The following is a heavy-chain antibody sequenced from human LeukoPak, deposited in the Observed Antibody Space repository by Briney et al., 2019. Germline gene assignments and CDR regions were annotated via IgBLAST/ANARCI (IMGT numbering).Heavy chain of an antibody. CDR2: IFYSGST. CDR3: ARAKDYGDYVGY. Sequence: SETLSLTCTVSGGSISSYYWNWIRQPPGKGLERIGYIFYSGSTNYNPSLKSRVTISVDTSKNQFSLKLSSVTAADTAVYYCARAKDYGDYVGYWGQGTLVTVSS. V-gene: IGHV4-59*01. J-gene: IGHJ4*02. CDR1: GGSISSYY. D-gene: IGHD4-17*01.